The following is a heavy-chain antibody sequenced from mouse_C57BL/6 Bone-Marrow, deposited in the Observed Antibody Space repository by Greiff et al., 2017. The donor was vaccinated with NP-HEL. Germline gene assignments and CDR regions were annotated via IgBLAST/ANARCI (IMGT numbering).Heavy chain of an antibody. Sequence: QVQLQQSDAELVKPGASVKISCKVSGYTFTDHTIHWMKQRPEQGLEWIGYIYPRDGSTKYNEKFKGKATLTADNSSSTAYMQLNSLASEDSAVYFCASSVGPSTVYYFDYRGQGPTLTVSS. D-gene: IGHD1-1*01. CDR2: IYPRDGST. CDR3: ASSVGPSTVYYFDY. J-gene: IGHJ2*01. CDR1: GYTFTDHT. V-gene: IGHV1-78*01.